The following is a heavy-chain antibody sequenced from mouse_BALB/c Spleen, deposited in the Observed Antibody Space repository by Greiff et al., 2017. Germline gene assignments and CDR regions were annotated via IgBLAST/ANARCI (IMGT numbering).Heavy chain of an antibody. CDR1: GFTFSSFG. J-gene: IGHJ4*01. V-gene: IGHV5-17*02. CDR2: ISSGSSTI. CDR3: AKGGIFPDY. Sequence: EVNVVESGGGLVQPGGSRKLSCAASGFTFSSFGMHWVRQAPEKGLEWVAYISSGSSTIYYADTVKGRFTISRDNPKNTLFLQMTSLRSEDTAMYYCAKGGIFPDYWGQGTSVTVSS.